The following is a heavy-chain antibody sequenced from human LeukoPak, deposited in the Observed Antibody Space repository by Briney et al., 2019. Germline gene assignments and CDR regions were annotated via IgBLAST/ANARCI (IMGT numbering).Heavy chain of an antibody. Sequence: ASVKVSCKASGYTFTNYAISWVRQAPGQGLEWMGWINPNSGGTNYAQKFQGRVTMTRDTSISTAYMELSRLRSDDTAVYYCARLSGYSRTNFDYWGQGTLVTVSS. V-gene: IGHV1-2*02. CDR2: INPNSGGT. J-gene: IGHJ4*02. CDR1: GYTFTNYA. D-gene: IGHD3-3*01. CDR3: ARLSGYSRTNFDY.